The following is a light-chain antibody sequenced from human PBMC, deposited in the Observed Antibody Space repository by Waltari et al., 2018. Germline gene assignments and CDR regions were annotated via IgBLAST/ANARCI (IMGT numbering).Light chain of an antibody. CDR3: QNHERLPAT. CDR1: QNIGRY. J-gene: IGKJ1*01. Sequence: EIVLTQSPGTLSLSPGERANLSCRASQNIGRYFVWYQQKPGQAPRLLIYEASRRATGIPDRFSGSGSGTDFSLSISRLEPEDFAVYYCQNHERLPATFGQGTKVEIK. V-gene: IGKV3-20*01. CDR2: EAS.